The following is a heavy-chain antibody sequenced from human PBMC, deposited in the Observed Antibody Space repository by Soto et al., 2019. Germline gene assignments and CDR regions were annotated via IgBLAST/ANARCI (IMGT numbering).Heavy chain of an antibody. V-gene: IGHV1-69*01. D-gene: IGHD3-10*01. CDR3: ARVYYYGSGSYSPLRD. CDR2: IVPIFGTV. CDR1: GGPFSSYA. Sequence: QVQLVQSGAEVKKPGSSVKVSCKVSGGPFSSYAISWVRQAPGQGLEWMGGIVPIFGTVNYAQKVQGRIAISADESASTAYIALSSLRSEDTAVYYCARVYYYGSGSYSPLRDWGQGTLVTVSS. J-gene: IGHJ4*02.